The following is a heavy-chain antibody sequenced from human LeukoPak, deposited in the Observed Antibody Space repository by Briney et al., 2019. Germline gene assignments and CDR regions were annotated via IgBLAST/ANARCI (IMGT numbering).Heavy chain of an antibody. CDR2: ISYDGSNK. D-gene: IGHD3-10*01. J-gene: IGHJ5*02. Sequence: QPGGSLRLSCAASGFTFSSYAVHWVRQAPGKGLEWVAVISYDGSNKYYADSVKGRFTISRDNSKNTLYLQMNSLRAEDTAVYYCARDSRLYGSGSLNMNWFDPWGQGTLVTVSS. CDR1: GFTFSSYA. CDR3: ARDSRLYGSGSLNMNWFDP. V-gene: IGHV3-30*04.